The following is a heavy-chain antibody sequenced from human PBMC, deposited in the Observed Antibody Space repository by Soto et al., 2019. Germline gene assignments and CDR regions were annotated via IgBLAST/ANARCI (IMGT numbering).Heavy chain of an antibody. J-gene: IGHJ6*02. CDR3: ARDWCSGGSCFYYYYGMDV. CDR1: GFTFSSYA. D-gene: IGHD2-15*01. V-gene: IGHV3-30-3*01. CDR2: ISYDGSNK. Sequence: PVGSLRLSCAASGFTFSSYAMHWVRQAPGKGLEWVAVISYDGSNKYYADSVKGRFTISRDNSKNTLYLQMNSLRAEDTAVYYCARDWCSGGSCFYYYYGMDVWGQGTTVTVSS.